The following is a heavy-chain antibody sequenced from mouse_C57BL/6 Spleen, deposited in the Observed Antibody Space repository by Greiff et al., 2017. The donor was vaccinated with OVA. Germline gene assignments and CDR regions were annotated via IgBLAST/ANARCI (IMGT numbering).Heavy chain of an antibody. V-gene: IGHV5-17*01. D-gene: IGHD2-5*01. J-gene: IGHJ4*01. CDR2: ISSGSSTI. Sequence: EVKLVESGGGLVKPGGSLKLSCAASGFTFSDYGMHWVRQAPEKGLEWVAYISSGSSTIYYADTVKGRFTISRDNAKNTLFLQMTSLRSEDTAMYYCARDYYSNYNAMDYWGQGTSVTVSS. CDR1: GFTFSDYG. CDR3: ARDYYSNYNAMDY.